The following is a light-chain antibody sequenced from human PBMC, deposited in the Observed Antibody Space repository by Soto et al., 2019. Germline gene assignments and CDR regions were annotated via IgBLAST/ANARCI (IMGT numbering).Light chain of an antibody. CDR3: AAWDDSLPGPGV. CDR2: RTT. V-gene: IGLV1-47*01. CDR1: SSNIGKNH. J-gene: IGLJ3*02. Sequence: QSVLTQPPSASGTPGQRVSISCSGGSSNIGKNHVYWFQQLPGTAPKLLIYRTTQRPSGVPDRFSASKSGTSASLAISGLRSEDEADYYCAAWDDSLPGPGVFGGGTKLTVL.